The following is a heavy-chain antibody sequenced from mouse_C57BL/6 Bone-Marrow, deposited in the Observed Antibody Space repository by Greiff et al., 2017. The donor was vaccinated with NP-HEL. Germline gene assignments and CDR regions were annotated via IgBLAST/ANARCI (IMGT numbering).Heavy chain of an antibody. CDR1: GFTFSDYY. D-gene: IGHD2-3*01. Sequence: EVNVVESGGGLVQPGGSLKLSCAASGFTFSDYYMYWVRQTPEKRLEWVAYISNGGGSTYYPDTVKGRFTISRDNAKNTLYLQMSRLKSEDTAMYYCARGDGYYADYWGQGTTLTVSS. V-gene: IGHV5-12*01. CDR3: ARGDGYYADY. J-gene: IGHJ2*01. CDR2: ISNGGGST.